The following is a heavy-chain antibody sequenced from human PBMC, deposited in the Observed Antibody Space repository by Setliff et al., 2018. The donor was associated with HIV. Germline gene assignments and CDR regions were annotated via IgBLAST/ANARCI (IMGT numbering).Heavy chain of an antibody. V-gene: IGHV4-31*03. Sequence: PSETLSLTCTVSRGSISSGGYYWSWIRQHPGKGLEWIGYVYYTGTSYFNPSLKSRITISVDTSKNHFSLKLGFVTAADTAVYYCARGESTTWDLAEYFQHWGHGTLVTVS. CDR1: RGSISSGGYY. D-gene: IGHD2-2*01. CDR2: VYYTGTS. J-gene: IGHJ1*01. CDR3: ARGESTTWDLAEYFQH.